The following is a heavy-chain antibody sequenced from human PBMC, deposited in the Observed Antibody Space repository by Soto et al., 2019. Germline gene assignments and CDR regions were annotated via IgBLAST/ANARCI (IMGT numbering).Heavy chain of an antibody. J-gene: IGHJ5*02. D-gene: IGHD5-12*01. Sequence: SVKVSCEASGYTFFTYDISWVREAPGQGLEWMGWISTYSGDTKYAQKFQGRVTMTTDTSTTTAYMELRSLRSDDTAVYYCARHHGPTTSENWFDPWGQGTLVTVSS. CDR1: GYTFFTYD. V-gene: IGHV1-18*01. CDR2: ISTYSGDT. CDR3: ARHHGPTTSENWFDP.